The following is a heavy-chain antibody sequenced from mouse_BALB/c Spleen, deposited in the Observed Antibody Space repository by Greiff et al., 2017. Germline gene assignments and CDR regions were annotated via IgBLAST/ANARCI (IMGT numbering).Heavy chain of an antibody. Sequence: QVQLQQSGAELVRPGTSVKVSCKASGYAFTNYLIEWVKQRPGQGLEWIGVINPGSGGTNYNEKFKGKATLTADKSSSTAYMQLSSLTSDDSAVYFCARRAGYYYAMDYWGQGTSVTVSS. J-gene: IGHJ4*01. CDR2: INPGSGGT. CDR1: GYAFTNYL. D-gene: IGHD2-2*01. CDR3: ARRAGYYYAMDY. V-gene: IGHV1-54*01.